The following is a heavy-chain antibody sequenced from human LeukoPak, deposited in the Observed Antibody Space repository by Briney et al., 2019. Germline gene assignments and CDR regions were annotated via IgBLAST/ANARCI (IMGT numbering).Heavy chain of an antibody. CDR3: AKDPVAASRGYFQH. D-gene: IGHD6-19*01. CDR1: GFTFSSYA. Sequence: GGSLRLSCAASGFTFSSYAMSWVRQAPGKGLEWASAISGSGGSTYYADSVKGRFTISRDNSKNTLYLQMNSLRAEDTAVYYCAKDPVAASRGYFQHWGQGTLVTVSS. CDR2: ISGSGGST. V-gene: IGHV3-23*01. J-gene: IGHJ1*01.